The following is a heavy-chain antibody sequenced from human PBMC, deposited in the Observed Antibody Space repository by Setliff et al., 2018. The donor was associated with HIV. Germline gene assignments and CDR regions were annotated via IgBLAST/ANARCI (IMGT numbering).Heavy chain of an antibody. J-gene: IGHJ5*02. D-gene: IGHD3-10*01. CDR2: ISSSSSTI. Sequence: PGGSLRLSCAASGFTFSSYSMNWVRQAPGKGLEWVSYISSSSSTIYYADSVKGRFTISRDNANRVYLQMNSLRDDDTAMYYCARDRVISVRGVLRSTFDPWGRGTRVTVSS. CDR1: GFTFSSYS. CDR3: ARDRVISVRGVLRSTFDP. V-gene: IGHV3-48*02.